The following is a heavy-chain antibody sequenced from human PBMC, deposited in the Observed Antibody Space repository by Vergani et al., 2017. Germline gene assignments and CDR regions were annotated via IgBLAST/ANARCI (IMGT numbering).Heavy chain of an antibody. V-gene: IGHV3-30*18. J-gene: IGHJ4*02. Sequence: VQLVESGGGVVQPGRSLRLSCAASGFTFSSYGMHWVRQAPGKGLEWVAVISYDGSNKYYADSVKGRFTISRDNSKNTLYLQMNSLRAEDTAVYYCAKSRLIYSGSYYPLDYWGQGTLVTVSS. CDR2: ISYDGSNK. CDR1: GFTFSSYG. D-gene: IGHD1-26*01. CDR3: AKSRLIYSGSYYPLDY.